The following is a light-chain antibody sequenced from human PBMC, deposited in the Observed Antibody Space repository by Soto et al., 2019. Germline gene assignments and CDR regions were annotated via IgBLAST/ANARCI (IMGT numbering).Light chain of an antibody. Sequence: QSALTQPRSVSGSPGQSVTISCTGTNSDVGGYNFVSWYQQLPGKAPKLMISAVSQRPSGVTDRFSGSKSGNTASLTISGLQADDEDDYFCCSYTASDIWVFGGGTKLTVL. CDR1: NSDVGGYNF. CDR3: CSYTASDIWV. J-gene: IGLJ3*02. V-gene: IGLV2-11*01. CDR2: AVS.